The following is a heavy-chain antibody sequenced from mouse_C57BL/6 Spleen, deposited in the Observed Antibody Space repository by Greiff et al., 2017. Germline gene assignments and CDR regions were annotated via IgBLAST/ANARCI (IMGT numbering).Heavy chain of an antibody. CDR2: IDPSDSET. CDR1: GYTFTSYW. CDR3: ERGELAADY. Sequence: VQLQQPGAELVRPGSSVKLSCKASGYTFTSYWMPWVKQRPIQGLEWIGNIDPSDSETHYNQKFKDKATLTVDKSSSTAYMQLSSLTSEDSAVFCDERGELAADYWGQGTTLTVSS. D-gene: IGHD6-1*01. V-gene: IGHV1-52*01. J-gene: IGHJ2*01.